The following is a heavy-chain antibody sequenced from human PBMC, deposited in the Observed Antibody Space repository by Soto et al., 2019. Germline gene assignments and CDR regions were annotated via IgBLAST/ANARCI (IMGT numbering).Heavy chain of an antibody. CDR2: IYHSGST. V-gene: IGHV4-30-2*02. D-gene: IGHD5-18*01. CDR1: GGSISSGGYS. CDR3: ARAEDTAMVYYYGMDV. J-gene: IGHJ6*02. Sequence: SETLSLTCAVSGGSISSGGYSWSWIRQPPGKGLEWIGYIYHSGSTYYNPSLKSRVTISVDTSKNQFSLKLSSVTAADTAVYYCARAEDTAMVYYYGMDVWGQGTTVTVS.